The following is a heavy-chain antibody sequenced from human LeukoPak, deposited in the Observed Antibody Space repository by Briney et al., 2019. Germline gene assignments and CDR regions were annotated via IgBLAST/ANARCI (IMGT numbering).Heavy chain of an antibody. J-gene: IGHJ4*02. Sequence: PGGSLRLSCAASGFTFSSHGMNWVRQAPGKGLEWVSSISSSSSYIYYADSVKGRFTISRDNAKNSLYLQMNSLRAEDTAVYYCARDLTVVADYWGQGTLVTVSS. CDR3: ARDLTVVADY. CDR1: GFTFSSHG. CDR2: ISSSSSYI. D-gene: IGHD4-23*01. V-gene: IGHV3-21*01.